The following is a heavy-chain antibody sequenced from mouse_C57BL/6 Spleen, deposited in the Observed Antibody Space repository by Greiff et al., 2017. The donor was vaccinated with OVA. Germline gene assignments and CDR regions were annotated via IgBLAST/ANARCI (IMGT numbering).Heavy chain of an antibody. CDR2: IYPGDGDT. CDR3: ARAADNDSAIDY. Sequence: QVQLKQSGAELVKPGASVKISCKASGYAFSSYWMNWVKQRPGKGLEWIGQIYPGDGDTNYNGKFKGKATLTADKSSSTAYMQLSSLTSEDAAVYFCARAADNDSAIDYWGQGTSVTVSS. V-gene: IGHV1-80*01. D-gene: IGHD6-1*01. J-gene: IGHJ4*01. CDR1: GYAFSSYW.